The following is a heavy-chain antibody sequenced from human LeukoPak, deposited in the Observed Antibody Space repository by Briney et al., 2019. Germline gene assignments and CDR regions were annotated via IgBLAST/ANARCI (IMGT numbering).Heavy chain of an antibody. CDR3: AKDGGTYSLDY. D-gene: IGHD1-26*01. J-gene: IGHJ4*02. Sequence: QPGGSLRLSCAASGFSFSTYGMHWVRQAPGKGLEWVAFIWYEGSNKYHADSVKGRFTISRDNPKNTLYLQMNSLRVEDTAVYYCAKDGGTYSLDYWGQGTLVTVSS. V-gene: IGHV3-30*02. CDR2: IWYEGSNK. CDR1: GFSFSTYG.